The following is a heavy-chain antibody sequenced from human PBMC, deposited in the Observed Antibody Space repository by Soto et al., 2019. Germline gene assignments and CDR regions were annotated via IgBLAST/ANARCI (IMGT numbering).Heavy chain of an antibody. D-gene: IGHD5-12*01. J-gene: IGHJ6*02. V-gene: IGHV3-30*18. CDR3: AKDLSGYDLNCYGMDV. CDR1: GFTFSSYG. Sequence: PGGSLRLSCAASGFTFSSYGMHWVRQAPGKGLEWVAVISYDGSNKYYADSVKGRFTISRDNSKNTLYLQMNSLRAEDTAVYYCAKDLSGYDLNCYGMDVWGQGTTVSVSS. CDR2: ISYDGSNK.